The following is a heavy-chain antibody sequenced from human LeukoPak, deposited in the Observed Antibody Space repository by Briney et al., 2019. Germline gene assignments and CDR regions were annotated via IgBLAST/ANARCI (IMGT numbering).Heavy chain of an antibody. D-gene: IGHD3-3*01. CDR3: ARVESGQNYGYYFDY. Sequence: PGGSLRLSCAASGFTFSSYSMNWVRQAPGKGLEWVSSISSSSSYIYYADSVKGRFTISRDNAKNSLYLQMNSLRAEDTAVYYCARVESGQNYGYYFDYWGQGTLVTVSS. CDR2: ISSSSSYI. V-gene: IGHV3-21*04. CDR1: GFTFSSYS. J-gene: IGHJ4*02.